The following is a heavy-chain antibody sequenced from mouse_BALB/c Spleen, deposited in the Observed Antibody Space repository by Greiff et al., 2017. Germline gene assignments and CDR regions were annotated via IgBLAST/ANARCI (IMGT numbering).Heavy chain of an antibody. V-gene: IGHV1S29*02. CDR2: IYPYNGGT. CDR3: AREGDYDGLYYYAMDY. Sequence: VQLQQSGPELVKPGASVKISCKASGYTFTDYNMHWVKQSHGKSLEWIGYIYPYNGGTGYNQKFKSKATLTVDNSSSTAYMELRSLTSEDSAVYYCAREGDYDGLYYYAMDYWGQGTSVTVSS. D-gene: IGHD2-4*01. CDR1: GYTFTDYN. J-gene: IGHJ4*01.